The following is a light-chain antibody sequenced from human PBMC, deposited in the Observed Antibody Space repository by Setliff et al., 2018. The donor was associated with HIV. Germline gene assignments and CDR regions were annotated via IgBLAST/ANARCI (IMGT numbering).Light chain of an antibody. J-gene: IGLJ1*01. CDR3: SSFTNSYPLYV. CDR1: SIDIGNYNY. V-gene: IGLV2-14*03. CDR2: DFS. Sequence: QSVLTQPPSASGSPGQSVTISCTGASIDIGNYNYVSWYQHHPGKAPKLLIYDFSSRPSGVSNRFSGSKSDNTASLTISGLQAEDEADYYCSSFTNSYPLYVFGTGTKVTVL.